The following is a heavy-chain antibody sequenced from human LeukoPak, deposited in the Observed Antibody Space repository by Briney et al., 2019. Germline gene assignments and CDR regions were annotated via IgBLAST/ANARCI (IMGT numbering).Heavy chain of an antibody. Sequence: SETLSLTCAVYGGSFSGYYWSWIRQPPGKGLEWIGEINHSGSTNYNPSLKSRVTISVDTSKNQFSLKLSSVTAADTAVYYCARAYGWFDHWGQGTLVTVSS. CDR3: ARAYGWFDH. CDR2: INHSGST. V-gene: IGHV4-34*01. J-gene: IGHJ5*02. CDR1: GGSFSGYY. D-gene: IGHD4-17*01.